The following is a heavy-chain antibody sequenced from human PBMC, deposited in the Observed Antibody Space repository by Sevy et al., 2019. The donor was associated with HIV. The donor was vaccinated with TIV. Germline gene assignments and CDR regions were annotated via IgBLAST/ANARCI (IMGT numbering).Heavy chain of an antibody. J-gene: IGHJ6*02. CDR2: ISYDGSNK. V-gene: IGHV3-30-3*01. D-gene: IGHD6-13*01. CDR1: GFTFSSYA. Sequence: GGSLRLSCAASGFTFSSYAMHWVRQAPGKGLEWVAVISYDGSNKYYADSVKGRFTISRDNSKNTLYLQMNSLRAEDTAVYYCARDLWKGAWGSRSYYYGMDVWGQGTTVTVSS. CDR3: ARDLWKGAWGSRSYYYGMDV.